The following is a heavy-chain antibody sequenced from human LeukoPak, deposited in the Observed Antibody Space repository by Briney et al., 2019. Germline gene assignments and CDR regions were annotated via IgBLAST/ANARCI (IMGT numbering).Heavy chain of an antibody. CDR1: GSTFTGYY. V-gene: IGHV1-2*02. CDR3: GSGLSPNYYYAMDV. Sequence: GSVKVSCKASGSTFTGYYMHWVRQAPRQGLEWMGWINPNSGGTNYAQKFQGRVTMTRDTSISTAYMELSRLRSDDTAVYYCGSGLSPNYYYAMDVWGQGTTVTVSS. J-gene: IGHJ6*02. CDR2: INPNSGGT.